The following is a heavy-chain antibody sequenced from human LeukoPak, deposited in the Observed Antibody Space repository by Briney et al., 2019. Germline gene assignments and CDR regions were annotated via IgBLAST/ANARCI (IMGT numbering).Heavy chain of an antibody. D-gene: IGHD2-2*01. CDR2: ISWNSGSI. V-gene: IGHV3-9*01. J-gene: IGHJ6*02. Sequence: PGGSLRLSCAASGFTFDDYAMHWVRQAPGKGLEWVSGISWNSGSIGYADSVKGRFTISRDNAKNSLYLQMNSLRAEDTALYYCAKDMGAVVPAAGVWYYYGMDVWGQGTTVTVSS. CDR3: AKDMGAVVPAAGVWYYYGMDV. CDR1: GFTFDDYA.